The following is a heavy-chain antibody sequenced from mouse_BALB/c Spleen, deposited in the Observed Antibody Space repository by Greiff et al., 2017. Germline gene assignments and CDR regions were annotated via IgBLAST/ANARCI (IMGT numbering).Heavy chain of an antibody. D-gene: IGHD4-1*01. V-gene: IGHV10-1*02. J-gene: IGHJ2*01. CDR2: IRSKSNNYAT. CDR1: GFTFNTYA. Sequence: EVQRVESGGGLVQPKGSLKLSCAASGFTFNTYAMNWVRQAPGKGLEWVARIRSKSNNYATYYADSVKDRFTISRDDSQSMLYLQMNNLKTEDTAMYYCVRGDWVDYWGQGTTLTVSS. CDR3: VRGDWVDY.